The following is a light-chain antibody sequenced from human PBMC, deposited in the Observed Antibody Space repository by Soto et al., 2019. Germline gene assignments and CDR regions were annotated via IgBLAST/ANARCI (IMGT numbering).Light chain of an antibody. Sequence: DIQMTQSPSSLSASVGDRVTITCQASQDISNYLNWYQQKPGKAPKLLIYDASNLETGVPSRFSGSGSGTDFTFTISSLQPEDIATYYCQQYDNLPRTPYLIQFTFGPGTKVDIK. CDR3: QQYDNLPRTPYLIQFT. V-gene: IGKV1-33*01. J-gene: IGKJ3*01. CDR2: DAS. CDR1: QDISNY.